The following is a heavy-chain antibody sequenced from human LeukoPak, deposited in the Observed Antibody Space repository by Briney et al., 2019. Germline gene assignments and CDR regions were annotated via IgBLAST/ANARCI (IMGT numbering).Heavy chain of an antibody. CDR3: ARGRGYSGYDYGMDV. J-gene: IGHJ6*02. CDR1: GFTFSSYS. V-gene: IGHV3-21*01. Sequence: GGSLRLSCAASGFTFSSYSMNWVRQVPGKGLEWVSSISSSSSYIYYADSVKGRFTISRDNAKNSLYLQMNSLRAEDTAVYYCARGRGYSGYDYGMDVWGQGTTVTVSS. D-gene: IGHD5-12*01. CDR2: ISSSSSYI.